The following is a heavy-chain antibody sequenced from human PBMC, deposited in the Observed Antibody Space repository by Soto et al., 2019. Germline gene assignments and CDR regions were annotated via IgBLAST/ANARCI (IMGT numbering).Heavy chain of an antibody. CDR1: GYTFTSYD. V-gene: IGHV1-8*01. D-gene: IGHD3-3*01. CDR2: MNPNSGNT. Sequence: ASVKVSCKASGYTFTSYDINWVRQATGQGLEWMGWMNPNSGNTGYAQKFQGRVTMTRNTSISTAYMELSSLRSEDTAVYYCAREYYDFWSGYSRYYYYMDVWGKGTTVTVSS. J-gene: IGHJ6*03. CDR3: AREYYDFWSGYSRYYYYMDV.